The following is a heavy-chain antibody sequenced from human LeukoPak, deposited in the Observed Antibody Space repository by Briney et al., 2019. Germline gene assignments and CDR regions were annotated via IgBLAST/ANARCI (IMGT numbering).Heavy chain of an antibody. CDR1: GGSISSDTYY. D-gene: IGHD3-3*01. CDR2: IHCSGST. CDR3: AAFLGDGSIDY. Sequence: SETLSLTCTVSGGSISSDTYYWSWIRQHPGNGLEWIGCIHCSGSTYYKPSLKSRLTISVDTSKNQFSLKLSSVTAADTAIYYCAAFLGDGSIDYWGQGTLVTVSS. J-gene: IGHJ4*02. V-gene: IGHV4-31*03.